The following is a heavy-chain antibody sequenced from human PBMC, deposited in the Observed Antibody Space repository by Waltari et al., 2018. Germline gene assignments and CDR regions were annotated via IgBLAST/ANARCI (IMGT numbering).Heavy chain of an antibody. CDR3: AAGGGIDF. V-gene: IGHV3-74*01. J-gene: IGHJ4*02. CDR2: IHTDGSNI. CDR1: GVTFGLYW. Sequence: QLEESGGGLVQPGGSLRLSCAASGVTFGLYWLHWVRQSPGKGLVWVSRIHTDGSNIDYADAVKGRFTISRDNAKNTLYLQMNRLRAEDTAVYYCAAGGGIDFLGQGTLVTVSS. D-gene: IGHD3-16*01.